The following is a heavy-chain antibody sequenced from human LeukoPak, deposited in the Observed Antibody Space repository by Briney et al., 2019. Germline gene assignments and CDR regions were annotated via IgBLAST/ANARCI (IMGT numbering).Heavy chain of an antibody. CDR3: AKGVRGDIITYFDY. Sequence: RPGGSLRLSCAASGFTFEDYAMHWVRHGPGKGLEWVSGISWNSGSIGYADSVKGRFTIPRDNAKNSLYLQMNSLRAEDMGLYYCAKGVRGDIITYFDYWGQGTLVTVSS. V-gene: IGHV3-9*03. CDR1: GFTFEDYA. J-gene: IGHJ4*02. CDR2: ISWNSGSI. D-gene: IGHD3-10*01.